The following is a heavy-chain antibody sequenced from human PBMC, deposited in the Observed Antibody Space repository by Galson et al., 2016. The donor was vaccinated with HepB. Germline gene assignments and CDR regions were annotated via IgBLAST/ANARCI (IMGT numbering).Heavy chain of an antibody. J-gene: IGHJ4*02. CDR3: AHTTVSKGFDY. CDR1: GVSINTRGVG. Sequence: PALVKPTQTLTLTCTLSGVSINTRGVGVGWVRQAPGKALEWLALIYWDDDKRYSPSLKTRLTLTKDTSKNQVVLTMTNMDPVDTATYYCAHTTVSKGFDYWGQGALVTVSS. V-gene: IGHV2-5*02. CDR2: IYWDDDK. D-gene: IGHD4-17*01.